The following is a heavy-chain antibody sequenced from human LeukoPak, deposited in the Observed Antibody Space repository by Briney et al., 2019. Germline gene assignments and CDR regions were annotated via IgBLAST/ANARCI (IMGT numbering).Heavy chain of an antibody. J-gene: IGHJ6*02. V-gene: IGHV1-3*01. D-gene: IGHD5-24*01. CDR1: GYTFTSYA. Sequence: ASVKVSCKASGYTFTSYAMHWVRQAPGQRLEWMGWINAGNGNTKYSQKFQGRVTITRDTSASTAYMELSSLRSEDTAVYHCARDGWHKDYYYGMDVWGQGTTVTVSS. CDR2: INAGNGNT. CDR3: ARDGWHKDYYYGMDV.